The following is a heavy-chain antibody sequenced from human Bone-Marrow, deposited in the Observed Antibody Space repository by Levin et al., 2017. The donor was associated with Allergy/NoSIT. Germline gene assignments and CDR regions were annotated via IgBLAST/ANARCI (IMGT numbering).Heavy chain of an antibody. CDR1: GFTFSSYG. CDR3: AKDLPPYSRARSSIDY. CDR2: ISYDGSNK. D-gene: IGHD6-13*01. Sequence: GGSLRLSCAASGFTFSSYGMHWVRQAPGKGLEWVAVISYDGSNKYYADSVKGRFTISRDNSKNTLYLQMNSLRAEDTAVYYCAKDLPPYSRARSSIDYWGQGTLVTVSS. J-gene: IGHJ4*02. V-gene: IGHV3-30*18.